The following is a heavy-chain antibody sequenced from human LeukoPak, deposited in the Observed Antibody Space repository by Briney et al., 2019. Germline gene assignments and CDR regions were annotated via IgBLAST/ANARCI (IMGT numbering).Heavy chain of an antibody. CDR2: INHSGST. CDR1: GGSISGYY. V-gene: IGHV4-34*01. J-gene: IGHJ1*01. D-gene: IGHD4-23*01. Sequence: PSETLSLTCTVSGGSISGYYWSWIRQPPGKGLEWIGEINHSGSTNYNPSLKSRVTISVDTSKNQFSLKLSSVTAADTAVYYCARPSRPSVVKLYFQHWGQGTLVTVSS. CDR3: ARPSRPSVVKLYFQH.